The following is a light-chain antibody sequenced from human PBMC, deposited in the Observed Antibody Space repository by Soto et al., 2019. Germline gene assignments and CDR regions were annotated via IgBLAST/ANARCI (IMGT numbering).Light chain of an antibody. Sequence: EIVLTQSPGTLSLSPGERATLSWRASQSVSSSYLAWYKQKPGQAPRFVIYSASSRATGIPDRFSGSGSGTEFTLTISRLEPEDFEVYYCQQYGRSPTTFGQGTKVDIK. V-gene: IGKV3-20*01. CDR1: QSVSSSY. CDR3: QQYGRSPTT. J-gene: IGKJ1*01. CDR2: SAS.